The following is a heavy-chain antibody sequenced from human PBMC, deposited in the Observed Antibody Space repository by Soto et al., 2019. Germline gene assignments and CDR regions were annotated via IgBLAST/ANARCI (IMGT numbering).Heavy chain of an antibody. CDR1: VGSVSSGSYY. CDR2: IYNSGST. Sequence: SETLSLTCTFSVGSVSSGSYYWSWMRQPPWKGLEWIGYIYNSGSTNYNPSLKSRVTISVDTSKNHFSLRMSSVTAADTAVYYCARESDSGSYYFDYWGRGTQVPVS. J-gene: IGHJ4*02. CDR3: ARESDSGSYYFDY. V-gene: IGHV4-61*03. D-gene: IGHD3-10*01.